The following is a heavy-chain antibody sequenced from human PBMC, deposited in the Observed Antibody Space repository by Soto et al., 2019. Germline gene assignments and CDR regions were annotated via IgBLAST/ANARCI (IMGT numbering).Heavy chain of an antibody. CDR3: VRHGSSNSWSNWFDP. J-gene: IGHJ5*02. CDR1: GGAISTYY. V-gene: IGHV4-59*08. D-gene: IGHD6-13*01. Sequence: SETLSLTCTVSGGAISTYYWSWIRQPPGKGLEWIGYIFYSGSTSYNPSLKSRVTISLDTPKNQFSLKLTSVTAADTAVYYCVRHGSSNSWSNWFDPWGQGTLVTVSS. CDR2: IFYSGST.